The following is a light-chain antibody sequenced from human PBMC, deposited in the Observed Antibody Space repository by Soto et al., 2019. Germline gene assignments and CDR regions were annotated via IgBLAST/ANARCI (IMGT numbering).Light chain of an antibody. CDR1: QSVSSNY. CDR2: GAS. J-gene: IGKJ2*01. Sequence: EIVLTQSPDTLSLSPGERATLSCRARQSVSSNYLAWYQQKPGQAPRLLIYGASSRATGIPDRFSGSGSGTDFTLTISRLEPEDFAVYYCQQYGTSPLYTFGQGTKLEIK. V-gene: IGKV3-20*01. CDR3: QQYGTSPLYT.